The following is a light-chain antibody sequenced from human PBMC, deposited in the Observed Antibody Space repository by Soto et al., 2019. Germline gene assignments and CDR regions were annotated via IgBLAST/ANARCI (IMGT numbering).Light chain of an antibody. J-gene: IGLJ2*01. Sequence: QSALTQPASVSGSPGKSITISCTGTRSDVGSYNLVSWYQQHPGKAPKLMIYEGSKRPSGVSNRFSGSKSGNTASLTISGLQAEDEADYYCCSYAGSSTVVFGGGTKLTVL. CDR1: RSDVGSYNL. V-gene: IGLV2-23*01. CDR2: EGS. CDR3: CSYAGSSTVV.